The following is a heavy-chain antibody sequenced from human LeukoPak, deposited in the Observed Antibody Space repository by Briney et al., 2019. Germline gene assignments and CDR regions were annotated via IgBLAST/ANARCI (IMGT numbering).Heavy chain of an antibody. CDR1: GASVTSGGFY. V-gene: IGHV4-39*01. J-gene: IGHJ5*02. CDR3: ARHSGSGSLSRPFDP. Sequence: SETLSLTCSVSGASVTSGGFYWGWLRQPPGKGPEWIATVYYTGSTYYNPSLKSRVTISIDTSKNQFSLRLTSVTATDTAIYHCARHSGSGSLSRPFDPWGQGTLVTVSA. D-gene: IGHD3-10*01. CDR2: VYYTGST.